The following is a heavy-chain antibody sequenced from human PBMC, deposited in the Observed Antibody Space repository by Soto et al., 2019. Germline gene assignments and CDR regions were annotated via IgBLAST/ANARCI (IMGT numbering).Heavy chain of an antibody. J-gene: IGHJ6*03. CDR2: IYPGDSDT. D-gene: IGHD2-15*01. CDR3: ARLSVVVVAATSSYYYYMDV. CDR1: GYSFTSYW. V-gene: IGHV5-51*01. Sequence: GESLKISCKGSGYSFTSYWIGWVRQMPGKGLEWMGIIYPGDSDTRYSPSFQGQVTISADKSISTAYLQWSSLKASDTAMYYCARLSVVVVAATSSYYYYMDVWGKGTTVTV.